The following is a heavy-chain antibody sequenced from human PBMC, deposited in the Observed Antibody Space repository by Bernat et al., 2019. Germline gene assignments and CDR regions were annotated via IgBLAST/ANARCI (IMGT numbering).Heavy chain of an antibody. CDR1: GYTFTSYA. D-gene: IGHD5-18*01. V-gene: IGHV7-4-1*02. CDR2: INTNTGNP. CDR3: ARVRDGGYESPSPYYYYGMDV. Sequence: QVQLVQSGSELKKPGASVKVSCKASGYTFTSYAMNWVRQAPGQGLEWMGWINTNTGNPTYAQGFTGRFVFSLDTSVSTAYLQISSLKAEDTAVYYCARVRDGGYESPSPYYYYGMDVWGQGTTVTVSS. J-gene: IGHJ6*02.